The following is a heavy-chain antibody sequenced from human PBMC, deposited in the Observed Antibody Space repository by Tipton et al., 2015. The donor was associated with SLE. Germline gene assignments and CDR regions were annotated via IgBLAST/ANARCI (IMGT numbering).Heavy chain of an antibody. CDR3: ARDGADRSGYEAFDI. D-gene: IGHD3-22*01. CDR2: INHSGST. CDR1: GGSFSGYY. J-gene: IGHJ3*02. V-gene: IGHV4-34*01. Sequence: TLSLTCAVYGGSFSGYYWSWIRQPPGKGLEWIGEINHSGSTNYNPSLKSRVSISEDTSNKQFSLNLRSVTVADTAVYYCARDGADRSGYEAFDIWGQGIMVTVSS.